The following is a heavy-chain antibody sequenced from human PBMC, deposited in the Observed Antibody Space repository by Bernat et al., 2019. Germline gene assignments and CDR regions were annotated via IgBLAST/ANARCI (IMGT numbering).Heavy chain of an antibody. J-gene: IGHJ6*03. V-gene: IGHV3-11*05. Sequence: QVQLVESGGGLVKPGGSLRLSCAASGFTFSDYYMSWIRQAPGKGLDWVSYISSSSSYTNYAESVKSRFTISRDNAKNSLYLQMNSLRAEDTAVDYCARGTSTSAPYMDVWGKGTTVTVSS. CDR2: ISSSSSYT. CDR1: GFTFSDYY. CDR3: ARGTSTSAPYMDV.